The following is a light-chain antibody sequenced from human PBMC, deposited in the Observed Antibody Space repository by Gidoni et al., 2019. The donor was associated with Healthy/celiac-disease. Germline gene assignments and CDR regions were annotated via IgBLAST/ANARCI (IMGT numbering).Light chain of an antibody. CDR2: DAS. CDR1: QSISSW. J-gene: IGKJ1*01. Sequence: DIQMTQSPPTLSASVGDRVTITCRASQSISSWLDWYQQKPGKAPKLLTYDASSLESRVPSRFSGSGSGTEFTLTISSLQPDDFATYYCHQYNSYSRTFGQGTKVEIK. V-gene: IGKV1-5*01. CDR3: HQYNSYSRT.